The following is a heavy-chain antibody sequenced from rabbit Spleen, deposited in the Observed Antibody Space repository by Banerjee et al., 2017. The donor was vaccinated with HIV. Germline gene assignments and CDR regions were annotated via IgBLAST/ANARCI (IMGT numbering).Heavy chain of an antibody. Sequence: QEQLEESGGGLVQPGGSLTLSYKASGIDLISSAVSWVRQAPGKGLEWIGDIYPVFGITNYANWMKGRFTISSDNAQSTVDLKMTSLTAADTATYFCARAIVPWLGLTRLDLWGQGTLVTVS. J-gene: IGHJ3*01. V-gene: IGHV1S47*01. D-gene: IGHD4-1*01. CDR1: GIDLISSA. CDR3: ARAIVPWLGLTRLDL. CDR2: IYPVFGIT.